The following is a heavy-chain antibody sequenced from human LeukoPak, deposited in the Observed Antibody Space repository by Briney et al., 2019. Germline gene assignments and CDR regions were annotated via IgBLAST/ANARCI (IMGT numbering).Heavy chain of an antibody. CDR1: GNSICSYY. CDR3: ARGPPPDFDY. CDR2: IHPSGST. Sequence: SETLSLTCTVSGNSICSYYRSWIRQPAGKGLEWIGRIHPSGSTNYNPSLKSRVTLSVDTSKNQFSLKLSSVTAADTAVYYCARGPPPDFDYWGRGTLVTVSS. J-gene: IGHJ4*02. V-gene: IGHV4-4*07.